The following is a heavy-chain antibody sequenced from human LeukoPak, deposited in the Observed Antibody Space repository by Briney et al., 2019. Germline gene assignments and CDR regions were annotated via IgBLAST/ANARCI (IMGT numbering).Heavy chain of an antibody. CDR2: ISGSGGST. CDR1: GFTFSSYA. D-gene: IGHD2-8*01. J-gene: IGHJ4*02. Sequence: TGGSLRLSCAASGFTFSSYAVSWVRQAPGKGLEWVSSISGSGGSTYSADSVKGRFTISRDNSKNTLYLQMNNLRAEDTALYYCAKDRSCTNDICHGDFDYWGQGTLVTVSS. CDR3: AKDRSCTNDICHGDFDY. V-gene: IGHV3-23*01.